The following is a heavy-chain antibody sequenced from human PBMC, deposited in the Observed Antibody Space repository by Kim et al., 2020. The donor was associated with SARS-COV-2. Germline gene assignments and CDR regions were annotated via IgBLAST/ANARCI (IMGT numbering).Heavy chain of an antibody. J-gene: IGHJ4*02. CDR2: NPDRGDT. V-gene: IGHV1-2*02. CDR3: ARSWDY. Sequence: NPDRGDTNYAQKFQGRVNMTRDTSISTAYMGLSRLRSDDTAVYYCARSWDYWGQGTLVTVSS.